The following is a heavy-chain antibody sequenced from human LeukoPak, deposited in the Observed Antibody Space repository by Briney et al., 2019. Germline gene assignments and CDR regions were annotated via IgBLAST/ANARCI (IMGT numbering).Heavy chain of an antibody. D-gene: IGHD2-2*01. CDR2: ISSSGSTI. CDR1: GFTFSDYY. Sequence: PGGSLRLSCAASGFTFSDYYMNWIRQAPGKGLEWVSYISSSGSTIYYADSVKGRFTISRDNAKNSLYLQMSSLGAEDTAVYYCARMGPAAMGYFQHWGQGTLVTVSS. J-gene: IGHJ1*01. V-gene: IGHV3-11*01. CDR3: ARMGPAAMGYFQH.